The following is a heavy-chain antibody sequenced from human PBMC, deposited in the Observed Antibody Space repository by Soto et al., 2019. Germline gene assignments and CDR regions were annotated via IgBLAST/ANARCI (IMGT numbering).Heavy chain of an antibody. CDR2: VYWHDDK. D-gene: IGHD1-26*01. Sequence: QITLKESGPSLVKPTQTLTLTCTFSGFSLTNTGVTVGWIRQPPGKALEWLALVYWHDDKRYNPSLRNRLTIDKDTSKNRVVLTLANVCPVDTATYYCAHSHLELLPGPFDSWGRGTLVPVSS. V-gene: IGHV2-5*01. J-gene: IGHJ5*01. CDR3: AHSHLELLPGPFDS. CDR1: GFSLTNTGVT.